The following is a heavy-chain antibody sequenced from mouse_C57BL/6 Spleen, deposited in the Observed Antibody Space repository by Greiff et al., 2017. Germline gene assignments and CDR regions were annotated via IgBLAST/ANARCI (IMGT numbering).Heavy chain of an antibody. CDR2: INPSNGGT. CDR3: ARSNVGYYPAWFAY. V-gene: IGHV1-53*01. D-gene: IGHD2-3*01. J-gene: IGHJ3*01. CDR1: GYTFTSYW. Sequence: VQLQQPGTELVKPGASVKLSCKASGYTFTSYWMHWVQQRPGQGLEWLGNINPSNGGTNYHEKFKSKATLTVDKATSTVYMQLSSLTSEDSAVYYCARSNVGYYPAWFAYWGQGTLVTVSA.